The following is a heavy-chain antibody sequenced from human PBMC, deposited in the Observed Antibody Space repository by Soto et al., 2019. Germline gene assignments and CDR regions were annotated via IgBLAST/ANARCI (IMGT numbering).Heavy chain of an antibody. Sequence: GASVKVSCKASGYTFTSYGISWVRQAPGQGLDWMGWISAYNGNTNYAQKLQGRVTMTTDTSTSTAYMELRSLRSDDTAVYYCAREGMTFCYNRMDVWGQVTTVTVSS. D-gene: IGHD6-13*01. V-gene: IGHV1-18*01. CDR3: AREGMTFCYNRMDV. J-gene: IGHJ6*02. CDR2: ISAYNGNT. CDR1: GYTFTSYG.